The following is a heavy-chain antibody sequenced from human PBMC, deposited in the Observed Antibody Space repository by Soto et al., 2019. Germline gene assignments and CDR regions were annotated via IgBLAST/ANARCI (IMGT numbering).Heavy chain of an antibody. CDR3: ARGGWSYCSGGSCYGMDV. CDR1: VGSFSGYY. D-gene: IGHD2-15*01. J-gene: IGHJ6*02. Sequence: SETLSLTCAVYVGSFSGYYWSWIRQPPGKGLEWIGEINHSGSTNYNPSLKSRVTISVDTSKNQFSLKLSSVTAADTAVYYCARGGWSYCSGGSCYGMDVWGQGTTVTVSS. CDR2: INHSGST. V-gene: IGHV4-34*01.